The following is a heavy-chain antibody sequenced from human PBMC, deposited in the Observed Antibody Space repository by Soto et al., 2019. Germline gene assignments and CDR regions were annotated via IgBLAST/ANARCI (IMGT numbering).Heavy chain of an antibody. Sequence: GGSLRLSCAASGFTFSSYAMHWVRQAPGKGLEWVAVISYDGSNKYYADSVKGRFTISRDNSKNTLYLQMNSLRAEDTAVYYCARDGFGSGWYHSYYYYYGMDVWGQGTTVTV. CDR3: ARDGFGSGWYHSYYYYYGMDV. CDR2: ISYDGSNK. D-gene: IGHD6-19*01. J-gene: IGHJ6*02. V-gene: IGHV3-30-3*01. CDR1: GFTFSSYA.